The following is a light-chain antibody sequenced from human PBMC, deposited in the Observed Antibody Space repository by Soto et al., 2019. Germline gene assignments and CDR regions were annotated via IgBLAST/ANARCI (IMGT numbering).Light chain of an antibody. CDR3: GTWDNSLSGGV. CDR2: DDN. J-gene: IGLJ1*01. V-gene: IGLV1-51*01. Sequence: QSVLAQPPSVSAAPGQKVTISCSGSSSNIGGNSVSWYQQLPGTAPKLLIYDDNKRPSGIPDRFSGSKSGTSATLGITGLQTGDEADYYCGTWDNSLSGGVFGTGTKVTVL. CDR1: SSNIGGNS.